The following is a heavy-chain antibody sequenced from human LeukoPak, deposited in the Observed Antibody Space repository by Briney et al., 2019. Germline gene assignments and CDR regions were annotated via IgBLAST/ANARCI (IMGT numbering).Heavy chain of an antibody. J-gene: IGHJ6*03. CDR1: GYSISSGYC. D-gene: IGHD6-13*01. CDR3: ARGRVSSSSWYSTYYYYFYMDV. V-gene: IGHV4-38-2*02. CDR2: IYHDGRT. Sequence: SETLSLTCTVSGYSISSGYCWGWIRQPPGKGLEWIGTIYHDGRTYFNPSLKSRVTISLDTSKNQFSLKLSSVTAADTAVYYCARGRVSSSSWYSTYYYYFYMDVWGKGTTVTVSS.